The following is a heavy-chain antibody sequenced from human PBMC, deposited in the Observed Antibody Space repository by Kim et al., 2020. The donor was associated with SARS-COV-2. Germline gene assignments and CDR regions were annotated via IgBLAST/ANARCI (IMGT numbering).Heavy chain of an antibody. CDR2: ISAYNGNT. V-gene: IGHV1-18*01. CDR3: ARDLGDGSGIYPWAHYYYYYGMDV. CDR1: GYTFTSYG. Sequence: ASVKVSCKASGYTFTSYGISWVRQAPGQGLEWMGWISAYNGNTNYAQKLQGRVTMTTDTSTSTAYMELRSLRSDDTAVYYCARDLGDGSGIYPWAHYYYYYGMDVWGQGTTVTVSS. D-gene: IGHD3-10*01. J-gene: IGHJ6*02.